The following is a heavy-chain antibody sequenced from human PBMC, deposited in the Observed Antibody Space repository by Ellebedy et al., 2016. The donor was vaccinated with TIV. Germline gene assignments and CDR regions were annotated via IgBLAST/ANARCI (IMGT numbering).Heavy chain of an antibody. V-gene: IGHV4-39*01. CDR2: IYYSGST. Sequence: SETLSLXXTVSGGSISSSSYYWGWIRQPPGKGLEWIGSIYYSGSTYYNPSLKSRVTISVDTSKNQFSLKLSSVTAADTAVYYCARQKVGATRPSSQARYYYYMDVWGKGTTVTASS. J-gene: IGHJ6*03. CDR3: ARQKVGATRPSSQARYYYYMDV. D-gene: IGHD1-26*01. CDR1: GGSISSSSYY.